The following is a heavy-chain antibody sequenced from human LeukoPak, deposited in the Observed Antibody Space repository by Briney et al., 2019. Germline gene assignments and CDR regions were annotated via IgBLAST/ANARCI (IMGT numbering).Heavy chain of an antibody. V-gene: IGHV4-59*01. CDR3: AREPVGYNWFDP. J-gene: IGHJ5*02. CDR2: IYYSGST. D-gene: IGHD4-23*01. Sequence: PSETLSLTCTVSGGSISSYYWSWIRQPPGKGLGWIGYIYYSGSTNYNPSLKSRVTISVDTSKNQFSLKLSSVTAADTAVYYCAREPVGYNWFDPWGQGTLVTVSS. CDR1: GGSISSYY.